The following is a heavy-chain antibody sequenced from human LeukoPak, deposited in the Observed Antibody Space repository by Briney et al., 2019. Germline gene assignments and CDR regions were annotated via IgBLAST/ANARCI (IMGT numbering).Heavy chain of an antibody. CDR3: ARWRPIDAFDI. Sequence: GGSLRLSCAASGFTVSRNYMNWVRQAPGKGLEWVSLLSSTGNTSYADSVKGRFTISRHNSKNTLYLQVNSLRPEDTATYYCARWRPIDAFDIWGQGTMVIVSS. CDR1: GFTVSRNY. D-gene: IGHD3-3*01. J-gene: IGHJ3*02. CDR2: LSSTGNT. V-gene: IGHV3-53*04.